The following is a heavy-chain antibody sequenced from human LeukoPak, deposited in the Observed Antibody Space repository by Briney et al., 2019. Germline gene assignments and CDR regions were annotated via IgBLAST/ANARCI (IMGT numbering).Heavy chain of an antibody. CDR1: GYSFTGHY. Sequence: ASVKVSCKASGYSFTGHYMHWVRQAPGQGLEWMGWINPKSGGTNYAQKFQGRVTMTKDTSISTAYMDMSSLRSDDTAVYYCARNLWFGESSDAFDMWGQGTMVTVSS. D-gene: IGHD3-10*01. CDR2: INPKSGGT. V-gene: IGHV1-2*02. J-gene: IGHJ3*02. CDR3: ARNLWFGESSDAFDM.